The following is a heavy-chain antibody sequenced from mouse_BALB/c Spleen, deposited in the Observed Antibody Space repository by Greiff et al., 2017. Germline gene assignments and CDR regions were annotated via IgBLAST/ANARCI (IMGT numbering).Heavy chain of an antibody. D-gene: IGHD1-1*01. V-gene: IGHV1-4*02. CDR3: ARAGLFYGSSLYYAMDY. CDR1: GYTFTSYT. CDR2: INPSSGYT. J-gene: IGHJ4*01. Sequence: VQLQQSAAELARPGASVKMSCKASGYTFTSYTMHWVKQRPGQGLEWIGYINPSSGYTEYNQKFKDKTTLTADKSSSTAYMQLSSLTSEDSAVYYCARAGLFYGSSLYYAMDYWGQGTSVTVSS.